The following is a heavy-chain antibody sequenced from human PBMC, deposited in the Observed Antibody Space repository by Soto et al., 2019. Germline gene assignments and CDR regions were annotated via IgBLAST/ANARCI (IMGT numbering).Heavy chain of an antibody. J-gene: IGHJ6*03. D-gene: IGHD3-10*01. V-gene: IGHV1-69*02. Sequence: SVKVSCKASGGTFSSYTISWVRQAPGQGLEWMGRIIPILGIANYAQKFQGRVTITADKSTSTAYMELSSLRSEDTAVYYCARAMVLTHYYYYMAVWGKGTTVTAP. CDR3: ARAMVLTHYYYYMAV. CDR1: GGTFSSYT. CDR2: IIPILGIA.